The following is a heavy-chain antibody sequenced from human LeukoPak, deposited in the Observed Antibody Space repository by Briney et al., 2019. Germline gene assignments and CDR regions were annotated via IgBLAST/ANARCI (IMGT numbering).Heavy chain of an antibody. CDR2: IIPIFGTA. CDR3: ARDCGGDCYYYYYGMDV. D-gene: IGHD2-21*02. V-gene: IGHV1-69*01. J-gene: IGHJ6*02. CDR1: GCTFSSYA. Sequence: SVKVSCKASGCTFSSYAISWVRQAPGQGLEWMGGIIPIFGTANYAQKFQGRVTITADESTSTAYMELSSLRSEDTAVYYCARDCGGDCYYYYYGMDVWGQGTTVTVSS.